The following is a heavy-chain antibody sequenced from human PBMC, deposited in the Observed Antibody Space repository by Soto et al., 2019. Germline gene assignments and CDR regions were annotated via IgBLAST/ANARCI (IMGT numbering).Heavy chain of an antibody. V-gene: IGHV1-8*01. Sequence: ASVKVSCKASGYTFTSYDINWVRQATGQGLEWMGWTNPNSGNTGYAQKFQGRVTMTRNTSISTAYMELSSLRSEDTAVYYCARGGAYYYYMDVWGKGTTVTVSS. CDR1: GYTFTSYD. CDR3: ARGGAYYYYMDV. J-gene: IGHJ6*03. CDR2: TNPNSGNT.